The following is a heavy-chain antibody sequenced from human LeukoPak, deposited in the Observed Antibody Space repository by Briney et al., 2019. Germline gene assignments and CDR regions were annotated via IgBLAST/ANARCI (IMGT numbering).Heavy chain of an antibody. CDR2: ISSSGSNM. Sequence: GGSLRLSCAASGFTFSDYYMSWIRQVPGKGLEWVSYISSSGSNMYYADSVKGRFTISRDNSKNTLYLQMNSLRAEDTAVYYCARRAGAYSHPYDYWGQGTLVTVSS. CDR3: ARRAGAYSHPYDY. CDR1: GFTFSDYY. J-gene: IGHJ4*02. D-gene: IGHD4/OR15-4a*01. V-gene: IGHV3-11*01.